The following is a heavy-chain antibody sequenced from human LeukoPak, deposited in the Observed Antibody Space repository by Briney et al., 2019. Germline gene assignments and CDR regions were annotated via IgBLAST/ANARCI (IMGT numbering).Heavy chain of an antibody. CDR1: GGSISSNRHY. V-gene: IGHV4-39*01. J-gene: IGHJ4*02. Sequence: SETLSLTCTVSGGSISSNRHYWGWIRQPPGKGLEWIGNIYYRGSIAYNPSLSSRVTMSIDTSKNQFSLRLSSVTAADTAVFYCARLSNTGSSDFDYWGQGTLVTVSS. D-gene: IGHD1-26*01. CDR3: ARLSNTGSSDFDY. CDR2: IYYRGSI.